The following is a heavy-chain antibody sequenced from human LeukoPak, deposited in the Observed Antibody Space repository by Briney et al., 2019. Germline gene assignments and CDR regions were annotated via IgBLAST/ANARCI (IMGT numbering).Heavy chain of an antibody. J-gene: IGHJ4*02. V-gene: IGHV3-7*01. CDR3: AKDGYVTGRGQRNYFDY. CDR2: IEPDGNEK. CDR1: GFSFSRTW. D-gene: IGHD2-15*01. Sequence: GGSLTLSCAASGFSFSRTWMSWVRQAPGKGPEWVANIEPDGNEKGYVNSVKGRFTISRDNAKNSLSLEMNSLRVEDTAVYYCAKDGYVTGRGQRNYFDYWGQGTLVTVSS.